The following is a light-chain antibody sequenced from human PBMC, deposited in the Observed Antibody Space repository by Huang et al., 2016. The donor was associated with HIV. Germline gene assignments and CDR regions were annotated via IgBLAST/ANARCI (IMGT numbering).Light chain of an antibody. CDR3: QQYNTWPWT. V-gene: IGKV3-15*01. CDR1: QNVRSN. Sequence: EIVTTQSPATLSVSPGERATLSCRASQNVRSNLAWYQQKPGQAPRYLIYGASTRATGIPARFSGSGSGTEFTLTIGSLQSEDFAVYYCQQYNTWPWTFGQGTKVEIK. J-gene: IGKJ1*01. CDR2: GAS.